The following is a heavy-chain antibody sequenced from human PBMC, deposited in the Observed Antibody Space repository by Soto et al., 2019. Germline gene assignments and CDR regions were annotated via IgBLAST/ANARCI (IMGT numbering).Heavy chain of an antibody. CDR3: SIASNSRITTPTHDH. D-gene: IGHD1-26*01. V-gene: IGHV3-23*01. CDR1: GFTFSSHG. CDR2: VSGSGGST. Sequence: GGSLRLSCAASGFTFSSHGMSWVRQAPGKGLEWVSVVSGSGGSTYYADSVKGRFTISRDNSKNTLYLQMNNLRADDTDVYYCSIASNSRITTPTHDHCRQGTQVTVSS. J-gene: IGHJ4*02.